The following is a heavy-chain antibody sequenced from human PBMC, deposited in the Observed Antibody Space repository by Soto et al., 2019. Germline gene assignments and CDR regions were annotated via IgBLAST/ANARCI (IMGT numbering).Heavy chain of an antibody. J-gene: IGHJ6*02. D-gene: IGHD6-13*01. CDR1: GFTFSSYS. CDR2: ISSSSSYI. V-gene: IGHV3-21*01. CDR3: AREGANSSSWWSNYYYYGMDV. Sequence: PGGSLRLSCAASGFTFSSYSMNWVRQAPGKGLEWVSSISSSSSYIYYADSVKGRFTISRDNAKNSLYLRMNSLRAEDTAVNYCAREGANSSSWWSNYYYYGMDVWGQGTTVTVSS.